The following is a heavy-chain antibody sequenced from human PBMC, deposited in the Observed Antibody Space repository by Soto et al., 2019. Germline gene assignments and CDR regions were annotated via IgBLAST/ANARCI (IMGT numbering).Heavy chain of an antibody. CDR3: AKAYFVWSSEQPYYFDY. CDR2: ISGSGGRS. D-gene: IGHD3-16*01. J-gene: IGHJ4*02. CDR1: GFTFSNYA. V-gene: IGHV3-23*01. Sequence: EVQLLDSGGGLVQPGGSLRLSCAASGFTFSNYAMTWVRQGPGKGLEWVSGISGSGGRSYYADSVKGRFTISRDNSKSKWYLHMNSLRAEDTAVYYCAKAYFVWSSEQPYYFDYWGQGTLVTVSS.